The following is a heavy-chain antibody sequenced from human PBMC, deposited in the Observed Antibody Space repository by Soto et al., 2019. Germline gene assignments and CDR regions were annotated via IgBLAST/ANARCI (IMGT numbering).Heavy chain of an antibody. CDR3: ARDLAKGGGSAGFDY. V-gene: IGHV1-2*02. CDR1: GYTFTVYY. Sequence: ASVKVSCKASGYTFTVYYMHWVRQAPGQGLGWMGWINPKSGGAMYPQKFQGRVTMTWDTSISTAYMALTRLRSDDTAVYYCARDLAKGGGSAGFDYWGQGTLVTVSS. D-gene: IGHD1-26*01. CDR2: INPKSGGA. J-gene: IGHJ4*02.